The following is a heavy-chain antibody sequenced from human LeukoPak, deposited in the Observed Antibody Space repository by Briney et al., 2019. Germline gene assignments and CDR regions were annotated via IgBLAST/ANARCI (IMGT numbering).Heavy chain of an antibody. CDR3: ARESSTTLENFDY. D-gene: IGHD2-2*01. CDR1: GFTFSSYS. CDR2: ISSSSSYI. Sequence: PGGSLRLSCAASGFTFSSYSMNWVRQAPGKGLEWVSSISSSSSYIYYADSVKGRFTISRDNAKNSLYLQMNSLRAEDTAVYYCARESSTTLENFDYWGQGTLVTVSS. V-gene: IGHV3-21*01. J-gene: IGHJ4*02.